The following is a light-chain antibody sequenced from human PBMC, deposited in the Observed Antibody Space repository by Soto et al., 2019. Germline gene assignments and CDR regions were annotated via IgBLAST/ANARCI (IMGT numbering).Light chain of an antibody. CDR3: QQYNSVSLLP. Sequence: DIQLTQSPSTLAATLGDRVTITCGASQSISIGLAWYQQKPGKAPKLLMYKASTLESGVPSRFSGSGSGTEFTLTISSLQPDDFATYFCQQYNSVSLLPFGGGTKVDIK. V-gene: IGKV1-5*03. CDR1: QSISIG. J-gene: IGKJ4*01. CDR2: KAS.